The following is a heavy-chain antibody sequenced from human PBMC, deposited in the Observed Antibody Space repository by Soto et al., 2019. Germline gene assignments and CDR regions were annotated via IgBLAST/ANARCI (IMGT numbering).Heavy chain of an antibody. D-gene: IGHD6-6*01. J-gene: IGHJ6*02. CDR3: AREEESGIAARFYYYYGMDV. Sequence: ASVKVSCKASGGTFSSYAISWVRQAPGQGLEWMGWISAYNGNTNYAQKLQGRVTMTTDTSTSTAYMELRSLRSDDTAVYYCAREEESGIAARFYYYYGMDVWGQGTTVTVSS. V-gene: IGHV1-18*01. CDR1: GGTFSSYA. CDR2: ISAYNGNT.